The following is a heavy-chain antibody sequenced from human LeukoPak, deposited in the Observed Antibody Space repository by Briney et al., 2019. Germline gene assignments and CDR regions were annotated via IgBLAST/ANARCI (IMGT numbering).Heavy chain of an antibody. D-gene: IGHD6-19*01. CDR3: ARSFLGGWYYFDY. CDR1: GGSFSGYY. V-gene: IGHV4-34*01. J-gene: IGHJ4*02. CDR2: INHSGST. Sequence: PSETLSLTCAVYGGSFSGYYWSWIRQPPGKGLEWIGEINHSGSTNYNPSLKSRVTILVDTSKNQFSLKLSSVTAADTAVYYCARSFLGGWYYFDYWGQGTLVTVSA.